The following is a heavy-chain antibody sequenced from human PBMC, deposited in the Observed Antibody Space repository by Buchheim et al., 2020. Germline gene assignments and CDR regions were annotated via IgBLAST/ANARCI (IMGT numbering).Heavy chain of an antibody. Sequence: QVQLVESGGGVVQPGRSLRLSCAASGFTFSSYGMHWVRQAPGKGLEWVAVISYDGSNKYYADSVKGRFTISRDNSKNTLYLQMNSLRAEDTAVYYCAKGKQQLGFDYWGQGTL. CDR1: GFTFSSYG. CDR2: ISYDGSNK. D-gene: IGHD6-13*01. V-gene: IGHV3-30*18. CDR3: AKGKQQLGFDY. J-gene: IGHJ4*02.